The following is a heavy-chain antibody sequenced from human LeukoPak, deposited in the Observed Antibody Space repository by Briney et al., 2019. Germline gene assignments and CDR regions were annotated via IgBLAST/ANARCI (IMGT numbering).Heavy chain of an antibody. CDR1: GGTFSSYA. D-gene: IGHD5-18*01. CDR3: ARERAGYGKFYYMDV. V-gene: IGHV1-69*05. J-gene: IGHJ6*03. Sequence: SVKVSCKASGGTFSSYAISWVRQAPGQGLEWMGGIIPIFGTANYAQKFQGRVTITTDESTSTAYMELSSLRSEDTAMYYCARERAGYGKFYYMDVWGKGTTVTVSS. CDR2: IIPIFGTA.